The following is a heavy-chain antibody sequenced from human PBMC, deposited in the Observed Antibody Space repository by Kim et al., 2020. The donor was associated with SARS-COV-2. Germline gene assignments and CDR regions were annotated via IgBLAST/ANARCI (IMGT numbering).Heavy chain of an antibody. D-gene: IGHD3-9*01. J-gene: IGHJ4*02. CDR2: IYYSGST. Sequence: SETLSLTCTVSGGSVSSGSYYWSWIRQPPGKGLEWIGYIYYSGSTNYNPSLKSRATISVDTSKNQFSLKLSSVTAADTAVYYCAREQGYDILTGTTYDYWGQGTLVTVSS. V-gene: IGHV4-61*01. CDR3: AREQGYDILTGTTYDY. CDR1: GGSVSSGSYY.